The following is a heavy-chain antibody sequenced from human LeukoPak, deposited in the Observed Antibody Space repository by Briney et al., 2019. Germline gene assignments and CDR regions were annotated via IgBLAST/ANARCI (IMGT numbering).Heavy chain of an antibody. V-gene: IGHV2-5*02. CDR1: GFSLSPSGVG. D-gene: IGHD5-18*01. J-gene: IGHJ4*02. Sequence: SGATLVNPTQTLTLTCTFSGFSLSPSGVGVGWVRQPPGKALQWLALIYWDDDKRYSPSLKSRLTITKDTSKNQVALTMTNMDPVNTATYYCAHSPYSFGFVGGIDYWGQGTLVTASS. CDR2: IYWDDDK. CDR3: AHSPYSFGFVGGIDY.